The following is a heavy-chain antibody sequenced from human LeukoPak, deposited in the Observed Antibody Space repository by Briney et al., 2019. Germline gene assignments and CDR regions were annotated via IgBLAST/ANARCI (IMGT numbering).Heavy chain of an antibody. J-gene: IGHJ6*03. CDR1: GGSISSYY. V-gene: IGHV4-59*01. D-gene: IGHD1-14*01. Sequence: SETLSLTCTVSGGSISSYYWSWIRQPPGKGLEWIGYIYYSGSTNYNPSLKSRVTISVDTSKNQFSLKLSFVTAADTAVYYCASAPLTVGTQYYYMDVWGKGTTVTISS. CDR3: ASAPLTVGTQYYYMDV. CDR2: IYYSGST.